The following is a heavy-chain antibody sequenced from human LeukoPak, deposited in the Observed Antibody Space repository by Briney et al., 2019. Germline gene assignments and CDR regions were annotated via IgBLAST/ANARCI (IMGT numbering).Heavy chain of an antibody. Sequence: GGSLRLSCAASGFTFSSYAMHWVRQAPGKGLEWVAVISYDGSNKYYADSVKGRFTISRDNSKNTLYLQMNSLRAEDTAVYYCASDSGSYDFDYWGQGTLVTVSS. CDR3: ASDSGSYDFDY. J-gene: IGHJ4*02. D-gene: IGHD1-26*01. CDR2: ISYDGSNK. V-gene: IGHV3-30-3*01. CDR1: GFTFSSYA.